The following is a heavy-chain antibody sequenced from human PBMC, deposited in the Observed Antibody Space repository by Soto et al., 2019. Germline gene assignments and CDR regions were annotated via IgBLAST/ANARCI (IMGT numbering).Heavy chain of an antibody. D-gene: IGHD6-6*01. Sequence: PGGSLRLSCAASGFTFSGYSMNWVRQAPGKGLEWVSSISSSSTYINYADSVKGRFTISRDSAKNSLYLHMNSLRAEDTAMYYCAREGRQLVLDYFDYWGQGTLVTVSS. J-gene: IGHJ4*02. CDR3: AREGRQLVLDYFDY. CDR1: GFTFSGYS. CDR2: ISSSSTYI. V-gene: IGHV3-21*06.